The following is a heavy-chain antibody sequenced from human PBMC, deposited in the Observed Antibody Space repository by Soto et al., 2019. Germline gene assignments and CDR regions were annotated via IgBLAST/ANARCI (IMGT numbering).Heavy chain of an antibody. Sequence: SQTPLLSCPITEDRLSSNSAAWNRIRQSPSRGLWWLGRTYYRSKWYNDYAVSVKSRIIINPDTSKNQFSLHLNSVTPEDTAVYYCARAYGSGLYYYYGMDVWGQGTTVTVSS. J-gene: IGHJ6*02. V-gene: IGHV6-1*01. CDR2: TYYRSKWYN. CDR1: EDRLSSNSAA. D-gene: IGHD3-10*01. CDR3: ARAYGSGLYYYYGMDV.